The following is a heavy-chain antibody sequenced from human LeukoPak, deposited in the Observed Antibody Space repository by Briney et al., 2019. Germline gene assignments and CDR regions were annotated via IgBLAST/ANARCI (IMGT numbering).Heavy chain of an antibody. CDR2: IIPIFGTA. V-gene: IGHV1-69*06. CDR1: GGTFSSYA. J-gene: IGHJ1*01. D-gene: IGHD6-19*01. Sequence: SVKVSWKASGGTFSSYAISWVRQAPGQGLEWMGGIIPIFGTANYAQKFQGRITITADKSTSTAYMELSSLRSEDTAVYYCARTGPIAVAGRRGETEYFQHWGQGTLVTVSS. CDR3: ARTGPIAVAGRRGETEYFQH.